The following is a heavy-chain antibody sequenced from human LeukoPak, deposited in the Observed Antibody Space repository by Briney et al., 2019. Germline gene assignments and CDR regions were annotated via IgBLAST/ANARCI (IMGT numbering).Heavy chain of an antibody. CDR2: ISGSGGST. CDR3: AREIRGLAGGYCSSTSCFLVGPAFDI. V-gene: IGHV3-23*01. D-gene: IGHD2-2*01. Sequence: GRSLRLSCAASGFTFDDYAMHWVRQAPGKGLEWVSAISGSGGSTYYADSVKGRFTISRDNSKNTLYLQMNSLRAEDTAVYYCAREIRGLAGGYCSSTSCFLVGPAFDIWGQGTMVTVSS. CDR1: GFTFDDYA. J-gene: IGHJ3*02.